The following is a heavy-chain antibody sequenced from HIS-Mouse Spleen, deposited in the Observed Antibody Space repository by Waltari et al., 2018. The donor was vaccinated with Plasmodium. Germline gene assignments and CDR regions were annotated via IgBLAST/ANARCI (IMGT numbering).Heavy chain of an antibody. CDR3: ARQLAYYDFWSGYSRGYYFDY. CDR2: IYYSGST. Sequence: QLQLQESGPGLVKPSETLSLTCTVSGGSLSSSSYYWGWIRHPPGKGLEWIGSIYYSGSTYYNPSLKSRVTISVDTSKNQFSLKLSSVTAADTAVYYCARQLAYYDFWSGYSRGYYFDYWGQGTLVTVSS. D-gene: IGHD3-3*01. CDR1: GGSLSSSSYY. V-gene: IGHV4-39*01. J-gene: IGHJ4*02.